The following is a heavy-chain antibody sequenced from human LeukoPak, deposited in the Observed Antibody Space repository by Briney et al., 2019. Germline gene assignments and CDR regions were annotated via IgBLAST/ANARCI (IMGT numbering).Heavy chain of an antibody. V-gene: IGHV3-30*04. J-gene: IGHJ3*02. Sequence: PGGSLRLSCAASGFTFSSYAMHWVRQAPGKGLEWVAVISYDGSNKYYADSVKGRFTISRDNSKNTLYLQMNSLRAEDTAVYYCARDPSGSYPDAFDIWGQGTMVTVSS. CDR2: ISYDGSNK. D-gene: IGHD1-26*01. CDR3: ARDPSGSYPDAFDI. CDR1: GFTFSSYA.